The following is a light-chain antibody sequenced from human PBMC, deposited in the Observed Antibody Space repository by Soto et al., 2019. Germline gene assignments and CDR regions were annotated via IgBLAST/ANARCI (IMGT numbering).Light chain of an antibody. V-gene: IGLV2-23*02. CDR2: DVS. Sequence: QSVLTQPASVSGSPGQSITMSCTDVGFYGLVSWYQQHPGKVPKLMIYDVSKRPSGVSDRFSGSKSGNTAYLTISALQADDEADYYCSLDAGSSIYVFGTGTKVTVL. CDR1: VGFYGL. CDR3: SLDAGSSIYV. J-gene: IGLJ1*01.